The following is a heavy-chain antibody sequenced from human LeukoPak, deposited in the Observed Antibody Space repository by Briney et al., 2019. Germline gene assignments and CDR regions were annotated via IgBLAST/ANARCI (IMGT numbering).Heavy chain of an antibody. CDR1: GFTFSPHY. Sequence: GGSLTLSCLASGFTFSPHYMDWVRQSPGQGLEWVGLIRNKADGYTTIYAASVKGRFTISRDDSKNSVYLRMDSLKTEDTAVYYCGDLGSTGTDHWGQGTLVSVSS. V-gene: IGHV3-72*01. CDR2: IRNKADGYTT. CDR3: GDLGSTGTDH. D-gene: IGHD4-17*01. J-gene: IGHJ4*02.